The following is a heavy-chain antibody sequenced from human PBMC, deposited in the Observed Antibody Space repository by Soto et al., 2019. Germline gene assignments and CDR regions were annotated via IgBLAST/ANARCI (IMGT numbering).Heavy chain of an antibody. Sequence: GGSLRLSCAASGFTFSGSAMHWVRQASGKGLEWVGRIRSKANSYATAYAASVKGRFTISRDDSKNTAYLQMNSLKTEDTAVYDCTSHPAAGDYWGQGTLVTVSS. CDR3: TSHPAAGDY. CDR2: IRSKANSYAT. V-gene: IGHV3-73*01. CDR1: GFTFSGSA. D-gene: IGHD6-13*01. J-gene: IGHJ4*02.